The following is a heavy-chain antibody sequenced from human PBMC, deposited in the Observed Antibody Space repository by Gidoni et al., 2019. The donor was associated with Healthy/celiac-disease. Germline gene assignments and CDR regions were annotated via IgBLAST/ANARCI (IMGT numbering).Heavy chain of an antibody. J-gene: IGHJ3*02. D-gene: IGHD3-10*01. CDR2: ISYDGSNK. CDR3: AKDLSVRTYAFDI. Sequence: QVQLVESGGGVVQPGRSLRLSCAASGFTFSSYGMHWVRQAPGKGLEWVAVISYDGSNKYYADSVKGRFTISRDNSKNTLYLQMNSLRAEDTAVYYCAKDLSVRTYAFDIWGQGTMVTVSS. CDR1: GFTFSSYG. V-gene: IGHV3-30*18.